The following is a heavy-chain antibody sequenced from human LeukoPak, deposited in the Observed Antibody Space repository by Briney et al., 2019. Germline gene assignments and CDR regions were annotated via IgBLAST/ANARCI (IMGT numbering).Heavy chain of an antibody. CDR1: GYTFTSYG. CDR3: ARDDLPETDWELPEYYFDY. CDR2: ISAYNGNT. J-gene: IGHJ4*02. D-gene: IGHD3-10*01. V-gene: IGHV1-18*01. Sequence: ASVKVSCKASGYTFTSYGISWVRQAPGQGLEWMGWISAYNGNTNYAQKLQGRVTMTTDTSTSTAYMELRSLRSDDTAVYYCARDDLPETDWELPEYYFDYWGQGTLVTVSS.